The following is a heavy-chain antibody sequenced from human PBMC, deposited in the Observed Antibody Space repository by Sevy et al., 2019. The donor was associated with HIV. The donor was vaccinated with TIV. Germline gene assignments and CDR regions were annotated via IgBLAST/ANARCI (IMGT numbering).Heavy chain of an antibody. D-gene: IGHD3-9*01. CDR1: GFTFSNAW. Sequence: GGSLRLSCAASGFTFSNAWMSWVRQAPGKGLEWVGRIKSKTDGGTTDYAAPVKGRFTISRNDSKNTLYLQMNSLKTEDTAVYYCTKDFAPWYYDILTGYLAFDIWGQGTMVTVSS. CDR3: TKDFAPWYYDILTGYLAFDI. J-gene: IGHJ3*02. V-gene: IGHV3-15*01. CDR2: IKSKTDGGTT.